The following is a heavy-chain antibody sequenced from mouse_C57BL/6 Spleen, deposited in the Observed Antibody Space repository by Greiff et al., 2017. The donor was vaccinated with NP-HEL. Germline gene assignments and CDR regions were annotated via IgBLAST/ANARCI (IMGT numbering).Heavy chain of an antibody. D-gene: IGHD1-1*01. Sequence: VKLQESGPELVKPGASVKISCKASGYAFSSSWMNWVKQRPGKGLEWIGRIYPGDGDTNYNGKFKGKATLTADKSSSTAYMQLSSLTSEDSAVYFCARSRGDYYGSSYDWYFDVWGTGTTVTVSS. V-gene: IGHV1-82*01. CDR3: ARSRGDYYGSSYDWYFDV. CDR1: GYAFSSSW. CDR2: IYPGDGDT. J-gene: IGHJ1*03.